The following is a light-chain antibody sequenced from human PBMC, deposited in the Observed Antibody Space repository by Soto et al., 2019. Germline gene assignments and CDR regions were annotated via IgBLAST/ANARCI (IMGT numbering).Light chain of an antibody. CDR2: DAS. CDR3: QQYNSYYWT. CDR1: QSISYR. Sequence: DIQMTQSPSTLSASVGDRVTITCRASQSISYRLAWYQQKPGKAPKLLIYDASSLESGVPSTFSGSGSGTEFTLTITCLQPDDFETYYCQQYNSYYWTFGQGTKLDI. V-gene: IGKV1-5*01. J-gene: IGKJ1*01.